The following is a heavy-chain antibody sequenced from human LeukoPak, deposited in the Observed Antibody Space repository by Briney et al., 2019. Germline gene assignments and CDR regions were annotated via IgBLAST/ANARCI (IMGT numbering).Heavy chain of an antibody. CDR2: INHSGST. J-gene: IGHJ6*02. Sequence: PSGTLSLTCAVYGGSFSGYYWSWIRQPPGKGLEWIGEINHSGSTNYNPSLKSRVTISVDTSKNQFSLKLSSVTAADTAVYYCARVGGFGVYYYYGMDVWGQGTTVTVSS. V-gene: IGHV4-34*01. D-gene: IGHD3-10*01. CDR3: ARVGGFGVYYYYGMDV. CDR1: GGSFSGYY.